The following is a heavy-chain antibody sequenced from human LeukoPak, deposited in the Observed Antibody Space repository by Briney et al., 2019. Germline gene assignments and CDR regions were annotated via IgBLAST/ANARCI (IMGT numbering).Heavy chain of an antibody. Sequence: SETLSLTCTVSGGSISSGSYYWSWIRQPAGKGLEWIGRIYTSGSTNYNPSLKSRVTISVDTSKNQFSLKLSSVTAADTAVYYCARDKVGTGPTHLDYWGQGALVIVSS. J-gene: IGHJ4*02. CDR1: GGSISSGSYY. V-gene: IGHV4-61*02. CDR3: ARDKVGTGPTHLDY. D-gene: IGHD1-26*01. CDR2: IYTSGST.